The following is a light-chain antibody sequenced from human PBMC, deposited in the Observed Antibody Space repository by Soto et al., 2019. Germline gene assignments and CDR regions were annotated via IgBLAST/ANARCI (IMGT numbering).Light chain of an antibody. V-gene: IGKV3-15*01. J-gene: IGKJ3*01. Sequence: ETVMTQSPATLSVSPGERAILSCRASQSVSSKLAWYQQKPGQAPRLLIYGASTRATGIPARFSGSGSGTEFTLTISSLQSEDFAVYYCHQYNDWPPFTFGPGTKVDIK. CDR2: GAS. CDR1: QSVSSK. CDR3: HQYNDWPPFT.